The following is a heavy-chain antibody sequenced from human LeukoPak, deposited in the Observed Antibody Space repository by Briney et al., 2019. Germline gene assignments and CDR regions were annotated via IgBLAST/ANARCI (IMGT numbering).Heavy chain of an antibody. Sequence: GGSLRLSCAASGFTFSSYSMNWVRQAPGKGLEWVSSISSSSSYIYYADSVKGRFTISRDNAKNSLYLQMNSLRAEDTAVYYCASYLTVTGGDYWGQGTLVTVSS. CDR2: ISSSSSYI. J-gene: IGHJ4*02. CDR1: GFTFSSYS. D-gene: IGHD4-17*01. CDR3: ASYLTVTGGDY. V-gene: IGHV3-21*01.